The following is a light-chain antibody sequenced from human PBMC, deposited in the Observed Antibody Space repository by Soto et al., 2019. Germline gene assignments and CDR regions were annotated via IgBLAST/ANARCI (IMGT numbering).Light chain of an antibody. CDR3: QQRSNRPPIT. J-gene: IGKJ5*01. CDR2: GAS. Sequence: ETVSTQSPATLSVSPGERATLSCRASQSVSSNLAWYQQKPGQAPRLLLYGASTRATGIPARFSGSGSGTDFTLTIGSLEPEDFAVYYCQQRSNRPPITFGQGTRLEIK. V-gene: IGKV3-11*01. CDR1: QSVSSN.